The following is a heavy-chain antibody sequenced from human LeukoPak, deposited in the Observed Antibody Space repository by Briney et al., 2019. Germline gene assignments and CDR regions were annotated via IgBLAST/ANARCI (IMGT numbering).Heavy chain of an antibody. CDR2: IYHSGST. J-gene: IGHJ3*02. Sequence: SETLSLTCTVSGGSISSGGYYWSWIRQPPGKGLEWIGYIYHSGSTYYNPSLKSRVTISVDTSKNQFSLKLSSVTAADTAVYYCARDRVDTAMVRTFDIWGQGTMVTVSS. D-gene: IGHD5-18*01. CDR1: GGSISSGGYY. V-gene: IGHV4-30-2*01. CDR3: ARDRVDTAMVRTFDI.